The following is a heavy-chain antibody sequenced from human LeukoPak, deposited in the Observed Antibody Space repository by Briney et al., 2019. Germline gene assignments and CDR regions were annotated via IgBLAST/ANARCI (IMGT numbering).Heavy chain of an antibody. Sequence: GGSLRLSCAASGFTFSSYAMHWVRQAPGKGLEWVAVISYDGSNKYYADSVKGRFTISRDNSKNTLYLQMNSLRAEDTAVYYCANPRYSSGWYPFDYWGQGTLVAVSS. J-gene: IGHJ4*02. V-gene: IGHV3-30*04. CDR2: ISYDGSNK. CDR3: ANPRYSSGWYPFDY. D-gene: IGHD6-19*01. CDR1: GFTFSSYA.